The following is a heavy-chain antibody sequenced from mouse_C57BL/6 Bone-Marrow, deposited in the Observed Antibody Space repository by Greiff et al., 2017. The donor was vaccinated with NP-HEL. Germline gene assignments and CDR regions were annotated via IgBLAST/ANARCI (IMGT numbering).Heavy chain of an antibody. CDR2: ISSGGDYI. CDR3: TRAGGVTKGFAY. J-gene: IGHJ3*01. V-gene: IGHV5-9-1*02. Sequence: EVHLVESGEGLVKPGGSLKLSCAASGFTFSSYAMSWVRQTPEKRLEWVAYISSGGDYIYYADTVKGRFTISRDNARNTLYLQMSSLKSEDTAMYYCTRAGGVTKGFAYWGQGTLVTVSA. D-gene: IGHD2-2*01. CDR1: GFTFSSYA.